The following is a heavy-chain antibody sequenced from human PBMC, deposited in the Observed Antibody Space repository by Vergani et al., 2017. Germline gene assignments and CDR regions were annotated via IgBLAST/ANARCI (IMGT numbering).Heavy chain of an antibody. J-gene: IGHJ3*02. V-gene: IGHV3-21*01. CDR1: GFTFSSYS. CDR2: ISSSSSYI. Sequence: EVQLVESGGGLVKPGGSLRLSCAASGFTFSSYSMNWVRQAPGKGREWVSSISSSSSYIYYADSVKGRFTISRDNAKNSLYLQMNSLRAEDTAVYYCARDMVGMDGGSYYRSDAFDIWGQGTMVTVSS. D-gene: IGHD1-26*01. CDR3: ARDMVGMDGGSYYRSDAFDI.